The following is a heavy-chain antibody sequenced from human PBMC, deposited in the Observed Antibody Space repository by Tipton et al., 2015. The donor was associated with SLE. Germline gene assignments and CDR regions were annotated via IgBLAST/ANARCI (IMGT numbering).Heavy chain of an antibody. CDR3: AREGGYCSGGSCYPFDY. CDR1: GGTFSSYA. J-gene: IGHJ4*02. V-gene: IGHV1-69*05. Sequence: QSGAEVKKPGSSVKVSCKASGGTFSSYAISWVRQAPGQGLEWMGGIIPIFGTANYAQKFQGRVTMTRDTSTSTVYMELSSLRSEDTAVYYCAREGGYCSGGSCYPFDYWGQGTLVTVSS. CDR2: IIPIFGTA. D-gene: IGHD2-15*01.